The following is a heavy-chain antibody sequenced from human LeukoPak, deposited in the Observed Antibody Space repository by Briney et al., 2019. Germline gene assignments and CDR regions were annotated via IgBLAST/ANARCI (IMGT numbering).Heavy chain of an antibody. CDR2: VSNDGSNQ. CDR1: GFTFTYYA. V-gene: IGHV3-30-3*01. CDR3: AREVLGYSSSPEEAFDI. Sequence: GGSLRLSCAASGFTFTYYAMHWVRQAPGKGLEWVSVVSNDGSNQDYTDSVKGRFIISRDDSKNTLYLQMNSLRAEDTAVYYCAREVLGYSSSPEEAFDIWGQGTMVTVSS. J-gene: IGHJ3*02. D-gene: IGHD6-13*01.